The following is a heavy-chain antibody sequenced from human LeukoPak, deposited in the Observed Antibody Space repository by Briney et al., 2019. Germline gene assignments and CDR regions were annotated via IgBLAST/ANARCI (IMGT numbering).Heavy chain of an antibody. CDR2: ITGSSKTI. J-gene: IGHJ3*01. CDR1: GFTFSSYG. Sequence: GGSLRLSCAVSGFTFSSYGMNWVRQAPGKGLEWVSYITGSSKTIYYADPVKGRFAISRDNAKNSLYLQMNSLRAEDTAVYYCARDPLYRGSSLGYAFDLWGQGTMVTVSS. CDR3: ARDPLYRGSSLGYAFDL. D-gene: IGHD1-26*01. V-gene: IGHV3-48*01.